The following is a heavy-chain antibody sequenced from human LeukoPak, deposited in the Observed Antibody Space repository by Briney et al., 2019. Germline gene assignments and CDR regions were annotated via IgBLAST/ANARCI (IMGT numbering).Heavy chain of an antibody. CDR2: INHSGST. D-gene: IGHD1-7*01. CDR3: ARGSGITGTSP. J-gene: IGHJ5*02. CDR1: GGSISSSSYY. V-gene: IGHV4-39*07. Sequence: SETLSLTCTVSGGSISSSSYYWGWIRQPPGKGLEWIGEINHSGSTNYNPSLKSRVTISVDTSKNQFSLKLSSVTAADTAVYYCARGSGITGTSPWGQGTLVTVSS.